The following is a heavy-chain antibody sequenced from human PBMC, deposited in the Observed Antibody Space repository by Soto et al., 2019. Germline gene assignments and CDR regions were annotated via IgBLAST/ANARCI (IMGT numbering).Heavy chain of an antibody. CDR1: GFTFSDYY. V-gene: IGHV3-11*01. D-gene: IGHD6-19*01. Sequence: GGSLRLSCAASGFTFSDYYMSWIRQAPGKGLEWVSYISSSGSTIYYADSVKGRFTISRDNAKNSLYLQMNSLRAEDTAVYYCARVERGSSGWYLGRRWWFDPWGQGTLVTVSS. CDR2: ISSSGSTI. CDR3: ARVERGSSGWYLGRRWWFDP. J-gene: IGHJ5*02.